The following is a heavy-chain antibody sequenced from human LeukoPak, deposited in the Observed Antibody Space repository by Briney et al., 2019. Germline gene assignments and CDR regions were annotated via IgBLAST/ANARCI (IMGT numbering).Heavy chain of an antibody. J-gene: IGHJ4*02. V-gene: IGHV3-30*18. CDR3: AKKRESSPTSFDN. CDR2: MSYDGGTK. Sequence: GGSLRLSCAASGFTVSSYAMKWIRQAPGKGLEWVAVMSYDGGTKYYAESVKGRFTISRDNSKNTLYLQINSLRAEDTALYYCAKKRESSPTSFDNWGQGTLVTVSS. CDR1: GFTVSSYA. D-gene: IGHD2/OR15-2a*01.